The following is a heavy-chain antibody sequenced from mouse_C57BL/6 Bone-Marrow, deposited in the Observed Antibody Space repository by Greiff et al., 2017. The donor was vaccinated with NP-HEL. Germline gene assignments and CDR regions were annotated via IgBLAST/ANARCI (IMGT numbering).Heavy chain of an antibody. CDR1: GYTFTSYW. CDR3: AREGVYYGAWFAY. Sequence: VQLQQSGTELVKPGASVKLSCKASGYTFTSYWMHWVKQRPGQGLEWIGNINPSNGGTNYNEKFKSKATLTVDKSSSTAYMQLSSLTSEDSAVYYCAREGVYYGAWFAYWGQGTLVTVSA. CDR2: INPSNGGT. J-gene: IGHJ3*01. V-gene: IGHV1-53*01. D-gene: IGHD2-1*01.